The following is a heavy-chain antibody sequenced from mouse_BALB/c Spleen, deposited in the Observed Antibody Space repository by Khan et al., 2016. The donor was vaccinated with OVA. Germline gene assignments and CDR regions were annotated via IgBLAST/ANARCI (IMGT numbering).Heavy chain of an antibody. Sequence: QVQLKQSGPGLVAPSQSLSITCTVSGFSLSRYSVHWVRRPPGKGLEWLGMIWGDGSTDYNSALKSRLNIIKDNSKSQVFLKMNSLQTDDTAMYYCARNSALTYAMDYWGQGTSVTVSS. CDR2: IWGDGST. D-gene: IGHD1-1*01. CDR3: ARNSALTYAMDY. V-gene: IGHV2-6-4*01. CDR1: GFSLSRYS. J-gene: IGHJ4*01.